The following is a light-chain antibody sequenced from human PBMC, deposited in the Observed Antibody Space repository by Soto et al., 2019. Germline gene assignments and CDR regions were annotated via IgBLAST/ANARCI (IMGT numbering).Light chain of an antibody. CDR1: QSVSTW. CDR3: QQYHTWT. V-gene: IGKV1-5*01. Sequence: DIQMTQSPSTLSAPVRVSVTVTCRASQSVSTWVAWYQQKPGKAPKLLISDASSFESGVPSRFSGSGSGTEFTLTISSLQPDDFATYYCQQYHTWTFGQGTKVDI. J-gene: IGKJ1*01. CDR2: DAS.